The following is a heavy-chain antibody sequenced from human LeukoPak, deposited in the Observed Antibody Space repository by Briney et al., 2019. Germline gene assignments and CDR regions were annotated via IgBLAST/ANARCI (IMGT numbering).Heavy chain of an antibody. CDR2: ISGSGTNI. V-gene: IGHV3-48*03. D-gene: IGHD6-19*01. CDR3: AREAVPGGRGDTFDI. Sequence: GGSLRLSCAASGFTFSSFEMNWVRQAPGKGLEWVSYISGSGTNIYYADSVKGRFTISRDNAKNSLSLQMNSLRAEETAIYYCAREAVPGGRGDTFDIWGQGTMVTVSS. J-gene: IGHJ3*02. CDR1: GFTFSSFE.